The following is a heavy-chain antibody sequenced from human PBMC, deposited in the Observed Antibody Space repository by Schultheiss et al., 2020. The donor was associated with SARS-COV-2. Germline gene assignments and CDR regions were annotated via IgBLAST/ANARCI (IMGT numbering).Heavy chain of an antibody. CDR2: IYYSGST. V-gene: IGHV4-59*01. Sequence: SETLSLTCAVYGGSISSYYWSWIRQPPGKGLEWIGYIYYSGSTNYNPSLKSRVTISVHTSKKQFSLKLISVTAADTAVYYCARGDSSGTPSTWGQGTLVTVSS. CDR1: GGSISSYY. J-gene: IGHJ4*02. CDR3: ARGDSSGTPST. D-gene: IGHD3-22*01.